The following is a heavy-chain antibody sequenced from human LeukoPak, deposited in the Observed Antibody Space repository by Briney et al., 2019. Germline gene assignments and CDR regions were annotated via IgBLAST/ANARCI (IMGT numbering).Heavy chain of an antibody. CDR1: GFTFDNYA. Sequence: GGSLRLSCVASGFTFDNYAMTWVRQSPGKGLEWVSTVSSTGFNTYYADSVKGRFTISRDSSKNTLYLQMNSLRAEDTAVYYCAKDPDYGDPYYYYYGMDVWGQGTTVTVSS. V-gene: IGHV3-23*01. D-gene: IGHD4-17*01. CDR2: VSSTGFNT. J-gene: IGHJ6*02. CDR3: AKDPDYGDPYYYYYGMDV.